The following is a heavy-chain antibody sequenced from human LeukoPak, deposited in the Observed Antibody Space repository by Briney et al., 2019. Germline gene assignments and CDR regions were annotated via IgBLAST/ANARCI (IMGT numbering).Heavy chain of an antibody. V-gene: IGHV4-39*07. D-gene: IGHD5-18*01. CDR1: GGSISSSSYY. Sequence: SETLSLTCTVSGGSISSSSYYWGWIRQPPGKGLEWIGSIYYSGSTYYNPSLKSRVTISVDTSKNQFSLKLSSVTAADTAVYYCAKSEYSYGADAFDIWGQGTMVTVSS. CDR3: AKSEYSYGADAFDI. CDR2: IYYSGST. J-gene: IGHJ3*02.